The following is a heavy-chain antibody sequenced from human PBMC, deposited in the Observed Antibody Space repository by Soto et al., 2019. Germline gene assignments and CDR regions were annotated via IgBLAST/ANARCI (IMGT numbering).Heavy chain of an antibody. CDR1: GFTFSSYG. V-gene: IGHV3-33*01. Sequence: QVQLVESGGGVVQPGRSLRLSCAASGFTFSSYGMHWVRQAPGKGLEWVAFIWYDGSNKYYADSVKGRFTISRDNYKNTLYLQMNSLRAEDTAVYYCARDRPNPLDYWCQGTLVTVSS. CDR2: IWYDGSNK. J-gene: IGHJ4*02. CDR3: ARDRPNPLDY.